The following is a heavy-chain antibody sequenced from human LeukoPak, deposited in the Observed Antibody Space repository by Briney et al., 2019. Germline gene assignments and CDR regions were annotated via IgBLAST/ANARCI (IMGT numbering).Heavy chain of an antibody. V-gene: IGHV3-23*01. CDR1: GFTFSSYA. Sequence: GGSLRLSCAASGFTFSSYAMSWVRQAPGKGLEWVSAISGSGGSTYYADSVKGRFTISRHNSKNTLYLQMNSLRAEDTAVYYCAREDRDDSSGYFWFDPWGQGTLVTVSS. CDR2: ISGSGGST. J-gene: IGHJ5*02. CDR3: AREDRDDSSGYFWFDP. D-gene: IGHD3-22*01.